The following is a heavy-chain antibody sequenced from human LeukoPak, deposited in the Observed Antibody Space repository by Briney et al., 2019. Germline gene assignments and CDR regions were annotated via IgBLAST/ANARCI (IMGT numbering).Heavy chain of an antibody. J-gene: IGHJ3*02. CDR3: AREPYMITFGGVNDAFDI. Sequence: SVKVSCKASGGTFSSYAISWVRQAPGQGLEWMGGIIPIFGTANYAQKFQGRVTITADESTSTAYMELSSLRSEDTAVYYCAREPYMITFGGVNDAFDIRGQGTMVTVSS. CDR2: IIPIFGTA. CDR1: GGTFSSYA. D-gene: IGHD3-16*01. V-gene: IGHV1-69*13.